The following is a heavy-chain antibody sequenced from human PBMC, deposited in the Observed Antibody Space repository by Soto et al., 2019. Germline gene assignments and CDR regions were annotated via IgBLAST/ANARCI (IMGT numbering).Heavy chain of an antibody. J-gene: IGHJ3*02. CDR1: GFTFSSYS. CDR3: ARDRFCSSTSCYSAFDI. D-gene: IGHD2-2*01. CDR2: ISSSSSTI. Sequence: GGSLRLSCAASGFTFSSYSMNWVRQAPGKGLEWVSYISSSSSTIYYADSVKGRFTISRDNAKNSLYLQMNSLRAEDTAVYYCARDRFCSSTSCYSAFDIWGQGTMVTVSS. V-gene: IGHV3-48*01.